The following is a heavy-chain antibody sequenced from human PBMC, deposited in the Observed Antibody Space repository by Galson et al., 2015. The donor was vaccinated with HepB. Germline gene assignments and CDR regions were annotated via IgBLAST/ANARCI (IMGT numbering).Heavy chain of an antibody. CDR1: GFTFSSYS. J-gene: IGHJ4*02. D-gene: IGHD6-13*01. Sequence: SLRLSCAASGFTFSSYSMNWVRQAPGKGLEWVSYISSSSSTIYYADSVKGRFTISRDNAKNSLYLQMNSLRAEDTAVYYCASNSRRLDFDYWGQGTLVTVSS. CDR2: ISSSSSTI. V-gene: IGHV3-48*04. CDR3: ASNSRRLDFDY.